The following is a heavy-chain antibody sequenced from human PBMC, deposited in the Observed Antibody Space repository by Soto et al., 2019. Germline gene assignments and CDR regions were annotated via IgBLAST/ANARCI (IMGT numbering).Heavy chain of an antibody. CDR3: ARDNIIAVAGPYYYYGMDV. Sequence: PSETLSLTCTVSGGSISSYYWSWIRQPPGKGLEWIGYIYYSGSTNYNPSLKSRVTISVDTSKNQFSLKLSSVTAADTAVYYCARDNIIAVAGPYYYYGMDVWGQGTTVTVSS. CDR1: GGSISSYY. CDR2: IYYSGST. D-gene: IGHD6-19*01. V-gene: IGHV4-59*01. J-gene: IGHJ6*02.